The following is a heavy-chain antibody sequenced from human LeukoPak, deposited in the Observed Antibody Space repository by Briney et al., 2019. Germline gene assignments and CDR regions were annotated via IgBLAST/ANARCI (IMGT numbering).Heavy chain of an antibody. CDR3: ARDYCSSTSCYIFR. Sequence: SETLSLTCTVSGGSISSYYWSWIRQPAGKGLEWIGRIYTSGSTNYNPSLKSRVTMSVDTSKNQFSLKLSSVTAADTAVYYCARDYCSSTSCYIFRWGQGTLVNVSS. J-gene: IGHJ4*02. CDR1: GGSISSYY. V-gene: IGHV4-4*07. CDR2: IYTSGST. D-gene: IGHD2-2*02.